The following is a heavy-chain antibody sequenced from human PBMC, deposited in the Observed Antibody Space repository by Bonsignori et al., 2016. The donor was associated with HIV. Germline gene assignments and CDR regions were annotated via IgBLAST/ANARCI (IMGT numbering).Heavy chain of an antibody. J-gene: IGHJ4*02. Sequence: EVQLVETGGGLVKPGDSLRISCEASGFIFTDAWMSWVRQPPGKGLEWVGRIKSKSDGETTDYAAPVKGRFTISIDDSRNTLYLQMKSVKSEDTAVYYCTTDQPLDNWGQGTLVTV. CDR2: IKSKSDGETT. D-gene: IGHD2-2*01. CDR1: GFIFTDAW. CDR3: TTDQPLDN. V-gene: IGHV3-15*01.